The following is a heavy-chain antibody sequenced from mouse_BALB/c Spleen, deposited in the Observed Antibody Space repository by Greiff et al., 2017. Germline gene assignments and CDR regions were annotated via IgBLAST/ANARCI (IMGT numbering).Heavy chain of an antibody. CDR3: TRSFTTVVVLHWYFDV. CDR1: GYTFTSYY. CDR2: INPSNGGT. D-gene: IGHD1-1*01. V-gene: IGHV1S81*02. Sequence: QVQLQQPGAELVKPGASVKLSCKASGYTFTSYYMYWVKQRPGQGLEWIGGINPSNGGTNFNEKFKSKATLTVDKSSSTAYMQLSSLTSEDSAVYYCTRSFTTVVVLHWYFDVWGAGTTVTVSS. J-gene: IGHJ1*01.